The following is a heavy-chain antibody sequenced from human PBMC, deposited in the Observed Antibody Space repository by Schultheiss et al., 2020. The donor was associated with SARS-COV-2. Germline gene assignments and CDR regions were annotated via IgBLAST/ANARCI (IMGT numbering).Heavy chain of an antibody. Sequence: SETLSLTCTVSGGSISSYYWSWIRQPPGKGLEWIGSIYYSGSTYYNPSLKSRVTISVDTSKNQFSLKLSSVTAADTAVYYCARGRVYWGQGTLVTVSS. CDR1: GGSISSYY. J-gene: IGHJ4*02. CDR3: ARGRVY. V-gene: IGHV4-59*12. CDR2: IYYSGST.